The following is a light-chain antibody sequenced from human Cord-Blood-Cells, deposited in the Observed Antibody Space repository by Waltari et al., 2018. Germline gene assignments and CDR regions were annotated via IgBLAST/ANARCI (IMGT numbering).Light chain of an antibody. CDR3: SSYTSSSTLV. Sequence: QSALTQPASVSGSPGQSITISCTGTSSDVGGYNYVSWYQQHPGKAPKLMIYDVSKRPSGVSKRFSGAKSGNTASLTISGLQAEDGADYYCSSYTSSSTLVFGGGTKLTVL. V-gene: IGLV2-14*01. J-gene: IGLJ2*01. CDR1: SSDVGGYNY. CDR2: DVS.